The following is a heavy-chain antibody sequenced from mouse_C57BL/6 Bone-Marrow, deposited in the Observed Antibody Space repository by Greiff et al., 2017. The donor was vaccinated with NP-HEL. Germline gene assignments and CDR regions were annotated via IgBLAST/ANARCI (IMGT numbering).Heavy chain of an antibody. D-gene: IGHD3-2*02. V-gene: IGHV1-55*01. J-gene: IGHJ2*01. CDR3: ARADSSGYGDFDY. Sequence: QVQLQQPGAELVKPGASVKMSCKASGYTFTSYWITWVKQRPGQGLEWIGDIYPGSGSTNYNEKFKGKATLTADTSSSTAYMQLSSLTSEDSAVYYCARADSSGYGDFDYWGQGTTLTVSS. CDR2: IYPGSGST. CDR1: GYTFTSYW.